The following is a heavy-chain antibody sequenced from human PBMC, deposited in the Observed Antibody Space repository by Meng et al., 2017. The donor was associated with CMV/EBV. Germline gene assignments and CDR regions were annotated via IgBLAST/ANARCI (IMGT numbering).Heavy chain of an antibody. CDR3: ARVRETDIVVVPAANFDY. V-gene: IGHV4-39*07. CDR2: IYYSGST. CDR1: GGSISSSSYY. J-gene: IGHJ4*02. D-gene: IGHD2-2*01. Sequence: GSLRLSCTVSGGSISSSSYYWGWNRQPPGKGLEWIGSIYYSGSTYYNPSLKSRVTISVDTSKNQFSLKLSSVTAADTAVYYCARVRETDIVVVPAANFDYWGQGTLVTVSS.